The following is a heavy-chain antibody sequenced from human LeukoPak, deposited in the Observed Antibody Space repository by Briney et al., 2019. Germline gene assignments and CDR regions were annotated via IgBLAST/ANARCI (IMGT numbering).Heavy chain of an antibody. CDR3: AKDPRYHDILTGTRELYYFDY. CDR1: GFTFSSYG. J-gene: IGHJ4*02. Sequence: PGGSLRLSCAASGFTFSSYGMHWVRQAPGKGLEWVAVISYDGSNKYYADSVKGRFTISRDNSKNTLYLQMNSLRAEDTAVYYCAKDPRYHDILTGTRELYYFDYWGQGTLVTVSS. V-gene: IGHV3-30*18. CDR2: ISYDGSNK. D-gene: IGHD3-9*01.